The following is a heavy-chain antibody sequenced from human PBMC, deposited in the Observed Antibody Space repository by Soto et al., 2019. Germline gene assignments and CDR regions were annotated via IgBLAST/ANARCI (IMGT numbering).Heavy chain of an antibody. J-gene: IGHJ4*02. D-gene: IGHD3-10*01. CDR2: IYYSGST. V-gene: IGHV4-39*01. Sequence: SETLSLTCTVSGGSISSSSYYWGWIRQPPGKGLEWIGSIYYSGSTYYNPSLKSRVTISVDTSKNQFSLKLSSVTAADTAVYYCARVGGYYYGSGSLTVPDYWGQGTLVTVSS. CDR1: GGSISSSSYY. CDR3: ARVGGYYYGSGSLTVPDY.